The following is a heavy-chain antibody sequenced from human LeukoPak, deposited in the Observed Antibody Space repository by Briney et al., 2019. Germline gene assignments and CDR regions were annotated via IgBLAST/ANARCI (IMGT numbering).Heavy chain of an antibody. CDR1: GFNFADNA. V-gene: IGHV3-49*04. CDR3: SRGMTESGAKYYSDH. CDR2: IRSRLYGGTA. J-gene: IGHJ4*02. Sequence: PGGSLRLSCRGSGFNFADNAMSWVRQAPGQGLEWVGLIRSRLYGGTAEYGASVKGRFTVSRDDSQGIAYLQMNSLKTDDTAVYYCSRGMTESGAKYYSDHWGQGTLVTVSS. D-gene: IGHD4/OR15-4a*01.